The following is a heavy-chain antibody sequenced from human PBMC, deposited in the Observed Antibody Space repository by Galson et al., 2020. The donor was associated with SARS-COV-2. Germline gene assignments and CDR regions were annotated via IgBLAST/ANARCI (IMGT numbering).Heavy chain of an antibody. CDR2: IDWDDDK. J-gene: IGHJ4*02. V-gene: IGHV2-70*04. D-gene: IGHD3-22*01. CDR1: GFSLSTSGMR. CDR3: ARSYDSSAPFDY. Sequence: SGPTLVKPTQTLTLTCTFSGFSLSTSGMRVSWIRRPPGKALEWLARIDWDDDKFYSTSLKTRLTISKDTSKNQVVLTMTNMDPVDTATYYCARSYDSSAPFDYWGQGTLVTVSS.